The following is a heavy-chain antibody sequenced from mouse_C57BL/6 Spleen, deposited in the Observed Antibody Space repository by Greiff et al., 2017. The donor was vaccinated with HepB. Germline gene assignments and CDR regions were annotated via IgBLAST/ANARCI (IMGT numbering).Heavy chain of an antibody. CDR1: GYTFTSYW. CDR2: IYPGSGST. J-gene: IGHJ3*01. V-gene: IGHV1-55*01. D-gene: IGHD2-3*01. CDR3: ARFSYDGDSAWFAY. Sequence: QVQLQQPGAELVKPGASVKMSCKASGYTFTSYWITWVKQRPGQGLEWIGDIYPGSGSTNYNEKFKSKATLTVDTSSSTAYMQLSSLTSEDSAVYYCARFSYDGDSAWFAYWGQGSLVTVSA.